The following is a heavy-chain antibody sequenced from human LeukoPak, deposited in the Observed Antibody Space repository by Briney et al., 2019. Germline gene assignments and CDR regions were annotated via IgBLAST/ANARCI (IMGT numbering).Heavy chain of an antibody. CDR1: GFTFDDYE. Sequence: GGSLRLSCAASGFTFDDYEMNWVRQAPGKGLEWVSYISSSGSIIYYADSVTGRFTISRDNAKNSLYLQMNSLRAEDTAVYYCARGDTVKVDYYYYMDVWGKGTTVTISS. V-gene: IGHV3-48*03. CDR2: ISSSGSII. J-gene: IGHJ6*03. CDR3: ARGDTVKVDYYYYMDV. D-gene: IGHD5-18*01.